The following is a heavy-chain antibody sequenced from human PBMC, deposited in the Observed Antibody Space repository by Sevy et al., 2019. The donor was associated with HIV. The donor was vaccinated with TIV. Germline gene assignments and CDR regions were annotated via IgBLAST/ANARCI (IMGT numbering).Heavy chain of an antibody. CDR2: INHSGST. D-gene: IGHD2-15*01. J-gene: IGHJ4*02. V-gene: IGHV4-34*01. CDR3: ARDTPERYCSGGSCYSLDY. Sequence: SETLSLTCAVYGGSFSGYYWSWIRQPPGKGLEWIGEINHSGSTNYNPSLKSRVTISVDTSKNQFSLKLSSVTAADTAVYYCARDTPERYCSGGSCYSLDYWGQGTLVTVSS. CDR1: GGSFSGYY.